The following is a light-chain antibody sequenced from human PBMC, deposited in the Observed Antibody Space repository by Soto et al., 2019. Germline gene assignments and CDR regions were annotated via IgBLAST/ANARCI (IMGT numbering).Light chain of an antibody. J-gene: IGKJ1*01. Sequence: IQMTQSPSSLSVSVTYRVPLTCRASQDIGNDLGWYQQRPGDAPELLLYGASTLRSGVPSRFSGSGSGTHFALTINNLQPEDSATYFCLQDHTYPWTFGQGTKVDI. CDR1: QDIGND. V-gene: IGKV1-6*02. CDR3: LQDHTYPWT. CDR2: GAS.